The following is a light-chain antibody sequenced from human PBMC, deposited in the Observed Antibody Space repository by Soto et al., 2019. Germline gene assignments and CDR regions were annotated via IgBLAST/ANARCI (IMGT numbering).Light chain of an antibody. J-gene: IGLJ1*01. CDR1: SSDVGSYNL. CDR2: EGS. CDR3: CSFAGSSTYV. Sequence: QSVLTQPASVSGSPGQSITISCTGTSSDVGSYNLVSWYQHHPGKAPKLMIYEGSKRPSGVSNRFSGSKSGNTASLTISGLQAEDEADYYCCSFAGSSTYVFGTGTKVT. V-gene: IGLV2-23*01.